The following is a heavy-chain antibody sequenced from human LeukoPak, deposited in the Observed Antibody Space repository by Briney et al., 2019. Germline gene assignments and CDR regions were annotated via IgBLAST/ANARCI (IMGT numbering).Heavy chain of an antibody. CDR1: GFTFSSYA. D-gene: IGHD6-13*01. V-gene: IGHV3-30*04. Sequence: GGSLRLSCAASGFTFSSYAMHWVRQAPGKGLEWVAVISCDGSNKYYADSVKGRFTISRDNSKNTLYLQMNSLRAEDTAVYYCARDLIAAAGTDYYYYGMDVWGQGTTVTVSS. CDR3: ARDLIAAAGTDYYYYGMDV. J-gene: IGHJ6*02. CDR2: ISCDGSNK.